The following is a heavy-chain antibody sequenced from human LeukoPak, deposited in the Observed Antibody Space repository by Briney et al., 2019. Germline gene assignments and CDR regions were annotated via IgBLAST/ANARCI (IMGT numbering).Heavy chain of an antibody. Sequence: ASVKVSCKASGYTFTGYYMHWVRQAPGQGLEWMGWINPNSGGTNYAQKFQGRVTMTRDTSISTAYMELSRLRSDDTAVYYCARVISAAAGEYYYYGMDVWGQGTTVTVPS. CDR2: INPNSGGT. CDR3: ARVISAAAGEYYYYGMDV. V-gene: IGHV1-2*02. D-gene: IGHD6-13*01. J-gene: IGHJ6*02. CDR1: GYTFTGYY.